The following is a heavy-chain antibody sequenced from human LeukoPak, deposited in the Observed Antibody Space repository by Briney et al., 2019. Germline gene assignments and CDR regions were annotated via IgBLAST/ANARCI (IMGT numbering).Heavy chain of an antibody. CDR2: ISWNSATI. Sequence: GGSLRLSCAASGFTFDDYAMHWVRLAPGKGLEWVSGISWNSATIGYADSVKGRFTISRDNAKNSVYLQMNSLRADDTAVYYCARDQVATIGLDFWGRGTLVTVSS. CDR3: ARDQVATIGLDF. J-gene: IGHJ4*02. CDR1: GFTFDDYA. D-gene: IGHD5-12*01. V-gene: IGHV3-9*01.